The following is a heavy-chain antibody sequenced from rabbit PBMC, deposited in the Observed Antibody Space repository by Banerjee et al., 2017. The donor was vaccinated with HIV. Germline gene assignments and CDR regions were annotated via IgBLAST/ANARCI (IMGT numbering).Heavy chain of an antibody. CDR1: GIDFNTYG. Sequence: QEQLKETGGGLVQPGESLKLSCKASGIDFNTYGIGWVRQAPGKGLEWIGFIWSGGATYYASWVNGRFTISSDNAQNTVDLQMNSLTAADTATYFCARVCCTALAINPRGPGTLVTVS. CDR3: ARVCCTALAINP. V-gene: IGHV1S33*01. CDR2: IWSGGAT. D-gene: IGHD7-1*01. J-gene: IGHJ2*01.